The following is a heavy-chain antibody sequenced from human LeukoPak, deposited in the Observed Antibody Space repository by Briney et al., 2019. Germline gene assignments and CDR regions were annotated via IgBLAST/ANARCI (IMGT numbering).Heavy chain of an antibody. CDR1: GDSISSYY. Sequence: SETLSLTCTVSGDSISSYYWSWIRQPPGKGLEWIGHIYYSGSTSYNPSLKRRVSISVDTSKNQFSLKLSSVTAADTAVYYCARDYNPTNFWGQGTLVTVSS. D-gene: IGHD1-1*01. CDR2: IYYSGST. J-gene: IGHJ4*02. CDR3: ARDYNPTNF. V-gene: IGHV4-59*01.